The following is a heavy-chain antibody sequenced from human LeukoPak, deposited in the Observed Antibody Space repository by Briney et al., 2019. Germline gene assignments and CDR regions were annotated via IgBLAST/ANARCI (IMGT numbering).Heavy chain of an antibody. D-gene: IGHD3-10*01. CDR3: ARVPHAMVRGVIITEFYFDY. J-gene: IGHJ4*02. V-gene: IGHV3-21*01. CDR1: GFTFTHFG. Sequence: GGSLRLSCAASGFTFTHFGMHWVRQAPGKRLEWVSSISSSSNYIYYADSVKGRFTISRHNAKNSLYLQMNSLRAADTAVYYCARVPHAMVRGVIITEFYFDYWGQGTLVTVSS. CDR2: ISSSSNYI.